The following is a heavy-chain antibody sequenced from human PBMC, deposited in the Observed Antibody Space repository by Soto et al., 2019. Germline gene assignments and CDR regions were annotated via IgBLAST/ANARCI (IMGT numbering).Heavy chain of an antibody. J-gene: IGHJ4*02. CDR2: ISSSLGHT. V-gene: IGHV3-11*03. D-gene: IGHD1-1*01. Sequence: PVGSLRLSCVASGFDFSDFHISWVRQAPGKGLEWISYISSSLGHTDYAESVKGRFTISGDNAKSSVFLEMSDLRSDDTAVYYCAANWNFGLNFWGQGTLVTVSS. CDR3: AANWNFGLNF. CDR1: GFDFSDFH.